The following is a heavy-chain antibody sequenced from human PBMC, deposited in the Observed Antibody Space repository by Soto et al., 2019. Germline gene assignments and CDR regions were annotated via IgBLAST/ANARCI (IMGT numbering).Heavy chain of an antibody. D-gene: IGHD3-9*01. CDR1: GYTFTSYG. Sequence: ASVKVSCKASGYTFTSYGISWVRQAPGQGLEWMGWISAYNGNTNYAQKLQGRVTMTADTSTSTAYMELRSLRSDDTAVYYCARAQYYDILTGYYLGRGKEYYVDVWGKGTTVTVSS. V-gene: IGHV1-18*01. CDR3: ARAQYYDILTGYYLGRGKEYYVDV. CDR2: ISAYNGNT. J-gene: IGHJ6*03.